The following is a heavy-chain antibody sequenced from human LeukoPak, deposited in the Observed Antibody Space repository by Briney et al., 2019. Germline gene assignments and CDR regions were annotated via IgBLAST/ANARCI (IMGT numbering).Heavy chain of an antibody. D-gene: IGHD2-15*01. Sequence: PGRSLRLSCAASGFTFDDYAMHWVRQAPGKGLEWVGRIKSKTDGGAADYAAPVEGRFAVSRDDSKDTLYLQMNSLKTEDTAVYFCARGGSAFDHWGQGTLVAVSS. CDR2: IKSKTDGGAA. CDR3: ARGGSAFDH. J-gene: IGHJ4*02. CDR1: GFTFDDYA. V-gene: IGHV3-15*01.